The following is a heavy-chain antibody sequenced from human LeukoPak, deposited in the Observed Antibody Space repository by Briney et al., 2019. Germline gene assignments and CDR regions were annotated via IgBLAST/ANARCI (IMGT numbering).Heavy chain of an antibody. CDR1: GYKFNTNG. D-gene: IGHD4-23*01. CDR2: ISAYNGKT. CDR3: ARPDYGGNRGAFDI. V-gene: IGHV1-18*01. J-gene: IGHJ3*02. Sequence: GASVKVSCKASGYKFNTNGISWGRQAPGQGLGWMGWISAYNGKTDYAQKFQGRVTMTTDTSTSTAYMELRSLRSDDTAVYYCARPDYGGNRGAFDIWGQGTMVTVSS.